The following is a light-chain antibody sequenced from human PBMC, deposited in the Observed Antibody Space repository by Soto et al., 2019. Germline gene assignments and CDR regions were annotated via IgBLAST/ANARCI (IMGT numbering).Light chain of an antibody. J-gene: IGLJ2*01. CDR3: LLYYGGGVV. CDR2: STT. Sequence: QAVVTQEPSLTVSPGGTVTLTCGSSTGAVTSGYYPNWFQQKPGQPPRALIYSTTYKHSWTPARFSRSLLGGKAALTLSGVQPEDEADYYCLLYYGGGVVFGGGTKVTVL. CDR1: TGAVTSGYY. V-gene: IGLV7-43*01.